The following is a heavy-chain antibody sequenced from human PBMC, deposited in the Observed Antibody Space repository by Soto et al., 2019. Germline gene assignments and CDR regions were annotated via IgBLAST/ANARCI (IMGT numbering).Heavy chain of an antibody. V-gene: IGHV1-69*13. J-gene: IGHJ3*02. CDR3: ARQLGYCTNGVCPGAFDI. D-gene: IGHD2-8*01. Sequence: SVKVSCKASGGTFSSYAISWVRQAPGQGLEWMGGIIPIFGTANYAQKFQGRVTITADESTSTAYMELSSLRSEDTAVYYCARQLGYCTNGVCPGAFDIWGQGTMVTVSS. CDR1: GGTFSSYA. CDR2: IIPIFGTA.